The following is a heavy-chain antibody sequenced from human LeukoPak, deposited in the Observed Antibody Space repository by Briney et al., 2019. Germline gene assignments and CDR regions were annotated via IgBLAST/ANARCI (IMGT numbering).Heavy chain of an antibody. CDR1: GGSFSGFY. CDR3: ARGYSTSWLNY. CDR2: INDSGST. D-gene: IGHD6-13*01. V-gene: IGHV4-34*01. J-gene: IGHJ4*02. Sequence: SETLSLTCAVYGGSFSGFYWNWIRQPPGKGLEWIGEINDSGSTNYNPSLKSRVTISVDTSKNHFSLKLSSVTAADTAVYYCARGYSTSWLNYWGQGTLVTVSS.